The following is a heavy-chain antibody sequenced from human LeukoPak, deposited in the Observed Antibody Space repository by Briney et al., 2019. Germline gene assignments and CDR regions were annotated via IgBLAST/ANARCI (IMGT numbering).Heavy chain of an antibody. D-gene: IGHD3-22*01. CDR1: GGSVSSGSYY. J-gene: IGHJ4*02. V-gene: IGHV4-61*01. CDR2: IYYSGST. CDR3: ARTDYYDSSGVDY. Sequence: NPSETLSLTCTVSGGSVSSGSYYWSWIRQPPGKGLEWIGYIYYSGSTNYNPSLKSRVTISVDTSKNQFSLKLSSVTAADTAVYYCARTDYYDSSGVDYWGQGTLVTVSS.